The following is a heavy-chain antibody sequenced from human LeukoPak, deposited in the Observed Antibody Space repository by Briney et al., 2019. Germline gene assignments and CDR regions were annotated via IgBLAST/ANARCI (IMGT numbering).Heavy chain of an antibody. Sequence: PSETLSLTCTVSGGSISSYYWSWIRQPAGKGLEWIGEINHSGSTNYNPSLKSRVTISIDTSKNQFSLKLSSVTAADTAVYYCARQLMIDYYYYYYMDVWGRGTTVTISS. CDR2: INHSGST. D-gene: IGHD3-22*01. CDR3: ARQLMIDYYYYYYMDV. V-gene: IGHV4-34*01. CDR1: GGSISSYY. J-gene: IGHJ6*03.